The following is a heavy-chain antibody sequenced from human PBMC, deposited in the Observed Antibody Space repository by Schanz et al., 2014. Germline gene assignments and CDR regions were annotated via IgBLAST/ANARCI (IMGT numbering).Heavy chain of an antibody. Sequence: VQLVESGGGLVQPGGSVRLSCAVSTSLFSRSVIHWVRQAPGKGLEWVAVMWNDGIKTHYADSGKGRFTISRDNSKNTVYLQMNSLRTDDTAMYYCARDPNTSAWLPYFDTWGQGTLVTVSS. D-gene: IGHD6-19*01. CDR3: ARDPNTSAWLPYFDT. CDR2: MWNDGIKT. J-gene: IGHJ4*02. V-gene: IGHV3-30*04. CDR1: TSLFSRSV.